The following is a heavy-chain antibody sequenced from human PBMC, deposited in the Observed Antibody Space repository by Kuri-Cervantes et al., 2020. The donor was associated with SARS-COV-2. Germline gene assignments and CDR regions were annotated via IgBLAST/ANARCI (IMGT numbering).Heavy chain of an antibody. J-gene: IGHJ4*02. V-gene: IGHV3-21*05. CDR3: ARDAQELDY. CDR1: GFTFSSYA. Sequence: GGLLRFSCAASGFTFSSYAMHWVPQAPGKGLEWVSYISSSSSYTNYADSVKGRFTISRDNAKNSLYLQMNSLRAEVTAGYYCARDAQELDYWGQGTLVTVSS. CDR2: ISSSSSYT.